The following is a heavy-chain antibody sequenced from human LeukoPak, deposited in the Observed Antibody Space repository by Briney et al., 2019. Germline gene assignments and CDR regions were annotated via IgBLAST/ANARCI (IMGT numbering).Heavy chain of an antibody. CDR1: GYTFTGYY. Sequence: GASVKVSCKASGYTFTGYYMHWVRQAPGQGLEWMGWINPNSGGTNYAQKFQGRVTMTRDTSISTAYMELSRLRSDDTAVYYCAREFGYCSGGSCIYYYMDVWGKGTTVTVSS. CDR2: INPNSGGT. CDR3: AREFGYCSGGSCIYYYMDV. V-gene: IGHV1-2*02. D-gene: IGHD2-15*01. J-gene: IGHJ6*03.